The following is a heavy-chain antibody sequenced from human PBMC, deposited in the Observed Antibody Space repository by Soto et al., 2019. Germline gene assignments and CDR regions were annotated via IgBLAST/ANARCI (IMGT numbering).Heavy chain of an antibody. J-gene: IGHJ4*02. D-gene: IGHD4-17*01. CDR2: INPNSGGT. V-gene: IGHV1-2*04. Sequence: ASVKVSCKASGYTFTVYYMHWVRQAPGQGLEWMGWINPNSGGTNYAQKFQGWVTMTRDTSISTAYMELSRLRSDDTAVYYCARDCGYGDYYFDCWGQGXLVTVSS. CDR1: GYTFTVYY. CDR3: ARDCGYGDYYFDC.